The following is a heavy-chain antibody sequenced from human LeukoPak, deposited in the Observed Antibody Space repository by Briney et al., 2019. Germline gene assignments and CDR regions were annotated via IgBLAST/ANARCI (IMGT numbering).Heavy chain of an antibody. Sequence: GGSLRLSCAASGFTFSSYSMNWVRQAPGKGLEWVSSISSSSSYIYYADSVKGRFTISRDNAKNSLYLQINSLRAEDTAVYYCARDNSRARAFDIWGQGTMVTVSS. V-gene: IGHV3-21*01. D-gene: IGHD2/OR15-2a*01. J-gene: IGHJ3*02. CDR3: ARDNSRARAFDI. CDR2: ISSSSSYI. CDR1: GFTFSSYS.